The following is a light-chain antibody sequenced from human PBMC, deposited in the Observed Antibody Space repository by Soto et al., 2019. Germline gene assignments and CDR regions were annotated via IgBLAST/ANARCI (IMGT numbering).Light chain of an antibody. CDR1: SSDVGGYNY. V-gene: IGLV2-14*01. Sequence: QSALTQPASVSVSPGQSITISCTGTSSDVGGYNYVSWYQQHPGKAPKLMIYEVSNRPSGVSNRFSGSKSGNTASLTISGLQAEDEADYYCSSYTSSSTLVVFGGGTQLTVL. J-gene: IGLJ2*01. CDR3: SSYTSSSTLVV. CDR2: EVS.